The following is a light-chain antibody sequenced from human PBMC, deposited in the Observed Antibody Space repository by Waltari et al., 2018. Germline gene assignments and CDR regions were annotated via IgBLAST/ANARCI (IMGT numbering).Light chain of an antibody. CDR1: QSIADN. J-gene: IGKJ5*01. V-gene: IGKV3-15*01. CDR2: GAS. Sequence: EIVMTQSPATLSVSPGERATFSCRASQSIADNLDWYQQKPAQAPRLLIYGASTRATGVPGRFRGSGSGTEFTLTISSLQSEDVAIYYCQQYNHWPPITFGQGTRLEIK. CDR3: QQYNHWPPIT.